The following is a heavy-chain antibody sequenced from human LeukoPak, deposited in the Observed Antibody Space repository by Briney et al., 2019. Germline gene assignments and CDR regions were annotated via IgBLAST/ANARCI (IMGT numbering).Heavy chain of an antibody. D-gene: IGHD3-10*01. V-gene: IGHV3-30*03. CDR3: ASFGEADYFDY. CDR2: ISYDGSNK. CDR1: GFTFSSYG. J-gene: IGHJ4*02. Sequence: PGRSLRLSCAASGFTFSSYGMHWVRQAPGKGLEWVAVISYDGSNKYYADSVKGRFTISRDNAKNSLYLQMNSLRAEDTAVYYCASFGEADYFDYWGQGTLVTVSS.